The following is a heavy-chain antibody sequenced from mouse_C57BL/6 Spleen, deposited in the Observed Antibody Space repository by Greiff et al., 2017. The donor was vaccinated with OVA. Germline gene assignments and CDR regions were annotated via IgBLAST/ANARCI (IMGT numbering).Heavy chain of an antibody. CDR2: IYPGDGDT. J-gene: IGHJ4*01. Sequence: VQLQQSGPELVKPGASVKISCKASGYAFSSPWMNWVKQRPGKGLEWIGRIYPGDGDTNYNGKFKGKATLTADKSSSTAYMQLSSLTSEDSAVYFCARGPTTDMDYWGQGTSVTVSS. V-gene: IGHV1-82*01. CDR1: GYAFSSPW. CDR3: ARGPTTDMDY. D-gene: IGHD1-1*01.